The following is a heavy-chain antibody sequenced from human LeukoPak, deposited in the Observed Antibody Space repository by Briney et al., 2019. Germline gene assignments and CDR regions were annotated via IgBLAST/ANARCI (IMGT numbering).Heavy chain of an antibody. Sequence: GGSLRLSCAASGFTFNSYAMSWVRQAPGKGLEWVSAISGSGGSTYYADSVKGRFTISRDNSKNTLYLQMNSLRAEDTAVYYCAKCCYDSSGYSFGAFDIWGQGTMVTVSS. V-gene: IGHV3-23*01. CDR1: GFTFNSYA. CDR2: ISGSGGST. J-gene: IGHJ3*02. D-gene: IGHD3-22*01. CDR3: AKCCYDSSGYSFGAFDI.